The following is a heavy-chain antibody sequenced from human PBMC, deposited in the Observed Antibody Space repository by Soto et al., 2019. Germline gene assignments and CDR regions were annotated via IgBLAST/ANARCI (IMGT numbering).Heavy chain of an antibody. V-gene: IGHV3-30-3*01. Sequence: QVQLVESGGGVVQPGRSLSLSCAASGFTFTAFAIHWVRQAPGKGLEWVAIISYDGGDTHYADSVKGRLTISRDNSKNTVYLQMISLRPEDTAVYYCARDRFFDSYSFDYWGQGTLVTVSS. J-gene: IGHJ4*02. CDR1: GFTFTAFA. CDR3: ARDRFFDSYSFDY. CDR2: ISYDGGDT. D-gene: IGHD3-9*01.